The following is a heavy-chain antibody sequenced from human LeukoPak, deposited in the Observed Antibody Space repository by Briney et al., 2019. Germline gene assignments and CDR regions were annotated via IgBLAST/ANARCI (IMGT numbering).Heavy chain of an antibody. V-gene: IGHV4-39*07. CDR3: ARDGPHITIFGVVQRWFDP. CDR1: GGTISSNNYY. Sequence: PSETLSLTCTVSGGTISSNNYYWAWIRQPPGKGLEWIGSIYYSGSTYYIPYLKSRVTISVDTSKNQFSLKLISVTAADTAVYYCARDGPHITIFGVVQRWFDPWGQGTLVTVSS. CDR2: IYYSGST. D-gene: IGHD3-3*01. J-gene: IGHJ5*02.